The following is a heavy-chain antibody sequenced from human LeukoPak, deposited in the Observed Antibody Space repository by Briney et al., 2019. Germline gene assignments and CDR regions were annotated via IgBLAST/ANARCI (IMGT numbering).Heavy chain of an antibody. V-gene: IGHV3-21*06. CDR1: GFTFSSYS. J-gene: IGHJ4*02. CDR3: TKGYSYGSFPGH. CDR2: ISSSSSYI. D-gene: IGHD5-18*01. Sequence: GGSLRLSCAASGFTFSSYSMNWVRQAPGKGLEWVSSISSSSSYIYYADSVKGRFTISRDNAKNLLWLQMNSLRAEDTAVYYCTKGYSYGSFPGHWGRGTLVTVSS.